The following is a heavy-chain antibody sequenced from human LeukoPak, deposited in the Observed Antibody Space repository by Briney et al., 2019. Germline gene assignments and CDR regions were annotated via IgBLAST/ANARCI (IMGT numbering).Heavy chain of an antibody. D-gene: IGHD6-19*01. CDR3: ARDKSLSSGWYDY. Sequence: GGSLRLSCAASGFTFSSYSMNWVRQAPGKGLEWVSSISSSSSYIYYADSVKGRFTISRDNAKNSLYLQMNSLRAEDTAVYYCARDKSLSSGWYDYWGQGTLVTVSS. CDR1: GFTFSSYS. V-gene: IGHV3-21*01. CDR2: ISSSSSYI. J-gene: IGHJ4*02.